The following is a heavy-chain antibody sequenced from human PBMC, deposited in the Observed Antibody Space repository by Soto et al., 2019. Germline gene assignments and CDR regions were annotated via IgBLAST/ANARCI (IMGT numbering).Heavy chain of an antibody. CDR2: LYNSGGT. V-gene: IGHV4-31*01. J-gene: IGHJ3*01. D-gene: IGHD2-15*01. Sequence: QVQLQESGPGLVKPSQTLSLTCTVSGGSISSGGYYWSWIRQHPGEGLERIGYLYNSGGTYYNPSLKNIVTKAPEPSRNALSLKLSSVTAAHTAVNYCARLPDPLYCSGDRRKRDAFDVWGQGTMVTVSS. CDR1: GGSISSGGYY. CDR3: ARLPDPLYCSGDRRKRDAFDV.